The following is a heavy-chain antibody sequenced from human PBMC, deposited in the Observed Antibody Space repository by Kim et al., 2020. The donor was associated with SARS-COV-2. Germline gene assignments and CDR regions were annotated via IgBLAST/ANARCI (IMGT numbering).Heavy chain of an antibody. Sequence: SETLSLTCAVYGGSFSGYYWSWIRQPPGKGLEWIGEINHSGSTNYNPSLKSRVTISVDTSKNQFSLKLSSVTAADTAVYYCARGVYVLLWFGELSRNWFDPWGQGTLVTVSS. V-gene: IGHV4-34*01. CDR3: ARGVYVLLWFGELSRNWFDP. D-gene: IGHD3-10*01. J-gene: IGHJ5*02. CDR2: INHSGST. CDR1: GGSFSGYY.